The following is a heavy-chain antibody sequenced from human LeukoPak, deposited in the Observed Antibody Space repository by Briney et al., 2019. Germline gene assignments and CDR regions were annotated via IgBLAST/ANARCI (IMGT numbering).Heavy chain of an antibody. D-gene: IGHD2-2*01. V-gene: IGHV1-2*02. CDR3: ARGYAKDYFDY. J-gene: IGHJ4*02. CDR2: INPNSGGT. Sequence: ASVKVSCKASGYTFLDYAMHRVRQAPGQGLEWMGWINPNSGGTNYAQNFQGRVTMTRDTSISTAYMELSRLRSDDTAVYYCARGYAKDYFDYWGQGTLVTVSS. CDR1: GYTFLDYA.